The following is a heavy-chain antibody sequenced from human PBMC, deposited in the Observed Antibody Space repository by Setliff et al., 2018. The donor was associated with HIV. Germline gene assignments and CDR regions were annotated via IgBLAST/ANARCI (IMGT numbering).Heavy chain of an antibody. Sequence: SETLSLTCTVSGGSIISSSYYWGWIRLPPGKGLEWIGSMYYRGTTYNNPSLKSRVTFSADTSKNQFSLTLNSVTATDTAVYYCARQGLTMFPGGGVPAPILYYFDFWGQGILVTVSS. CDR1: GGSIISSSYY. J-gene: IGHJ4*02. CDR2: MYYRGTT. CDR3: ARQGLTMFPGGGVPAPILYYFDF. V-gene: IGHV4-39*01. D-gene: IGHD3-10*01.